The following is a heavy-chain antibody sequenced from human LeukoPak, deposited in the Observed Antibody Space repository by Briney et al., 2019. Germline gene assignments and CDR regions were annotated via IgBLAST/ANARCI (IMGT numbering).Heavy chain of an antibody. CDR3: ARDQRGSRSNYYYYYYMDV. D-gene: IGHD3-10*01. V-gene: IGHV3-7*01. Sequence: GGSLRLSCAASGFTFSSYWLSWVRQAPGGGVEWVSHIKQDGCEKYYVGSVKGRFTNSRDNTKNSLDLKMNRLRAEDTAVYYWARDQRGSRSNYYYYYYMDVWGKGTTVTVSS. J-gene: IGHJ6*03. CDR2: IKQDGCEK. CDR1: GFTFSSYW.